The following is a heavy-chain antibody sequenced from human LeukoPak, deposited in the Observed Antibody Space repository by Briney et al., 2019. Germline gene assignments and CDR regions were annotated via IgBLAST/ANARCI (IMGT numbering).Heavy chain of an antibody. CDR1: GGSFSSYY. CDR2: IYYSGST. Sequence: SETLSLTCAVYGGSFSSYYWSWIRQPPGKGLEWIGYIYYSGSTNYNPSLKSRVTISVDTSKNQFSLKLSSVTAADTAVYYCARAFYDSSGYYKPWGQGTLVTVSS. J-gene: IGHJ5*02. V-gene: IGHV4-59*01. CDR3: ARAFYDSSGYYKP. D-gene: IGHD3-22*01.